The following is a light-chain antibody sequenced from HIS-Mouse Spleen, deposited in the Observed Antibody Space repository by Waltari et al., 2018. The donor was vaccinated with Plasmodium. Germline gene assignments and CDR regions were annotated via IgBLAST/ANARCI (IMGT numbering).Light chain of an antibody. CDR2: EGR. CDR3: CSYAGSSTFVV. V-gene: IGLV2-23*03. Sequence: QSALTQPASVSGSPGQPITISCPGTSSDVGSYNLVSWYQQQPGKAPKLMIYEGRKRPSGVSNRFSGSKSGNTASLTISGLQAEDEADYYCCSYAGSSTFVVFGGGTKLTVL. CDR1: SSDVGSYNL. J-gene: IGLJ2*01.